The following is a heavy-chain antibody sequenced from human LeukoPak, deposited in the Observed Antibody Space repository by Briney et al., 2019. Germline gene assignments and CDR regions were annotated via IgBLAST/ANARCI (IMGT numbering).Heavy chain of an antibody. J-gene: IGHJ3*02. CDR3: ARDPNSSGWLGAFDI. Sequence: GGSLRLSCAASGFTVSSNYMNWVRQAPGKGLEWVSVIYSGGSTYYADSVKGRFTISRDNSKNTLYLQMNSLRAEDTAVYYCARDPNSSGWLGAFDIWGQGTMVTVSS. CDR2: IYSGGST. CDR1: GFTVSSNY. V-gene: IGHV3-66*01. D-gene: IGHD6-19*01.